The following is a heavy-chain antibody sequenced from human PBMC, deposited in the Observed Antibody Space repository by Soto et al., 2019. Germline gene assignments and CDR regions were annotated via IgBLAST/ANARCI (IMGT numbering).Heavy chain of an antibody. D-gene: IGHD6-6*01. CDR3: ASYEYSSSYPLFDY. Sequence: GGSLRLSCAASGFTFSSYWMSWVRQAPGKGLEWVANIKQDGSEKYYVDSVKGRFTISRDNAKNSLYLQMNSLRAEDTAVYYCASYEYSSSYPLFDYWGQGTLVTVSS. J-gene: IGHJ4*02. V-gene: IGHV3-7*01. CDR1: GFTFSSYW. CDR2: IKQDGSEK.